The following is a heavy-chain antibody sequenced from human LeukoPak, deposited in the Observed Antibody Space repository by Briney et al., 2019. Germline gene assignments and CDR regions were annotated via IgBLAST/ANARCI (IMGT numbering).Heavy chain of an antibody. CDR2: IIWNSGSI. CDR3: AKSGGSGYYTGWYFDY. J-gene: IGHJ4*02. Sequence: PGRSLRLSCAASGFTFDDYAMHWVRQAPGKGLEWVSGIIWNSGSIGYADSVKGRFTISRDNAKNSLYLQMNSLRAEDTALYYCAKSGGSGYYTGWYFDYWGQGTLVTVSS. D-gene: IGHD3-22*01. CDR1: GFTFDDYA. V-gene: IGHV3-9*01.